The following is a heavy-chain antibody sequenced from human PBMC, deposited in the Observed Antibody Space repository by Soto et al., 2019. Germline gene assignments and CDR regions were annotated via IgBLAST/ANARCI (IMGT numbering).Heavy chain of an antibody. Sequence: QVQLVESGGGVVQPGRSLRLSCAASGFIFSGYAMHWVRQAQGKGLEWVAVISYDGNTKYYADSVKGRFTVSRDNSKNTLYVQMNNLSAEDTAMYYCAKETSAYEIDYWGQGTLVTVSS. J-gene: IGHJ4*02. V-gene: IGHV3-30-3*01. CDR2: ISYDGNTK. D-gene: IGHD5-12*01. CDR1: GFIFSGYA. CDR3: AKETSAYEIDY.